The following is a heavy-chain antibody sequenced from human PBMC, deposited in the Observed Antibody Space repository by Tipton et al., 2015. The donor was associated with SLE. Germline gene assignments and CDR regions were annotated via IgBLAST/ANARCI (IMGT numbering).Heavy chain of an antibody. CDR2: IYHSGST. D-gene: IGHD5-24*01. CDR3: ARTIQFGPGD. J-gene: IGHJ4*02. Sequence: TLSLTCTVSGGSISRSSYYWGWIRQPPGKGLEWIGSIYHSGSTYYNPSLKSRVTISVDTSKNQFSLKLSSVTAADTAVYYCARTIQFGPGDWGRGTLVTVSS. V-gene: IGHV4-39*07. CDR1: GGSISRSSYY.